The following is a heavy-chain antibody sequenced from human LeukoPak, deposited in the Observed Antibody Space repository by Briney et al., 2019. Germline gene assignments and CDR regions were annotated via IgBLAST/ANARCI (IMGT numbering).Heavy chain of an antibody. V-gene: IGHV3-7*01. J-gene: IGHJ2*01. CDR1: EFTFNNYW. CDR3: ARAAYSSTWYSRYFDL. D-gene: IGHD6-13*01. CDR2: IKQDGSEK. Sequence: PGGSLRLSCAASEFTFNNYWMSWVRQAPGKGLEWVANIKQDGSEKYYVDSVKGRFTISRDNAKNSLYLQMNSLRAEDTAVYYCARAAYSSTWYSRYFDLWGRGTLVTVSS.